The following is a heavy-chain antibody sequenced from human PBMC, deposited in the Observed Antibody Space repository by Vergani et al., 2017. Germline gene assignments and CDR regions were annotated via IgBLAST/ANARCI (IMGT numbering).Heavy chain of an antibody. V-gene: IGHV4-39*01. CDR3: ASTYYDLWRGYYVYYYYYYMDV. CDR2: IYYSGST. J-gene: IGHJ6*03. D-gene: IGHD3-3*01. CDR1: GGSISSSSYY. Sequence: QLQLQESGPGLVKPSETLSLTCTVSGGSISSSSYYWGWIRQPPGKGLEWIGSIYYSGSTYYNPTLKSRVTISVDTSKNQFSLKLSSVTAADTAVYYCASTYYDLWRGYYVYYYYYYMDVWGKGTTVTVSS.